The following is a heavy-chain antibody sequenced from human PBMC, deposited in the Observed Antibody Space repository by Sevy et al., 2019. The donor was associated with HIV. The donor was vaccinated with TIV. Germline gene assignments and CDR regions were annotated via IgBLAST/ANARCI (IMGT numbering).Heavy chain of an antibody. J-gene: IGHJ3*02. V-gene: IGHV1-2*02. D-gene: IGHD3-3*01. CDR1: GYTFSDYY. CDR3: ARAVWSGYYGYDPCDM. Sequence: ASVKVSCKDSGYTFSDYYIHWVRQAPGHGLEWLGWINPNSGGTKYAQKFKGRVTMSRDTSISAAYLELCRLTSDDTAVYYCARAVWSGYYGYDPCDMWGQGTMVTVSS. CDR2: INPNSGGT.